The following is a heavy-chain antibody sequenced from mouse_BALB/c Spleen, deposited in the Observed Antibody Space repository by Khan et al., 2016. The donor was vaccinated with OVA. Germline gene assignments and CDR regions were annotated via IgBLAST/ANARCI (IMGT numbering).Heavy chain of an antibody. CDR2: ISSGGDYT. V-gene: IGHV5-6*01. CDR3: ASHLTVSFAY. CDR1: GFTFSSYS. Sequence: VQLKQSGGDLVEPGGSLKLSCAASGFTFSSYSMSWVRQTPDKRLEWVATISSGGDYTYYPDIVKGRFTISRDNAKNTLYLQMSSLKSEDTAMYYCASHLTVSFAYWGQGTLVAVSA. J-gene: IGHJ3*01. D-gene: IGHD4-1*01.